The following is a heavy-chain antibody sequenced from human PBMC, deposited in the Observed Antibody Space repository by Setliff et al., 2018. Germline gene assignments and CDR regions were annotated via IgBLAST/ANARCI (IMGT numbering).Heavy chain of an antibody. D-gene: IGHD3-3*01. CDR2: IYTDGST. V-gene: IGHV4-61*02. J-gene: IGHJ6*03. CDR3: ARVTGFSYMDV. Sequence: SETLSLTCTVSGDSISRAKYYWSWIRQSAGKGLECIGRIYTDGSTKYNPSLNSRVTLLIDTAKNRISLRLSSVTAADTAVYFCARVTGFSYMDVWGKGTTVTVSS. CDR1: GDSISRAKYY.